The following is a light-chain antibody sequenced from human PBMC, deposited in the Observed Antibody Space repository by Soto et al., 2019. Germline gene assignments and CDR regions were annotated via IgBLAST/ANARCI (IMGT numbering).Light chain of an antibody. CDR2: SAS. CDR3: QQYYTTPIT. Sequence: DIVMTQSPDSLAVSLGERATINCKSSQTVLYSSNNKKYLAWYQQKPGQPPKLLIYSASTRESGVLDRFSGSGSGTDFTLTISSLQAEDVAVYYCQQYYTTPITFGQGTRLEIK. J-gene: IGKJ5*01. CDR1: QTVLYSSNNKKY. V-gene: IGKV4-1*01.